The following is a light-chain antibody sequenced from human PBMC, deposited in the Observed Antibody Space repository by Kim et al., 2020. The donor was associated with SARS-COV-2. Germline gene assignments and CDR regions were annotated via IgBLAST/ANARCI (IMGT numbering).Light chain of an antibody. CDR1: SSDVGCDNY. Sequence: PGQSGTISCTGTSSDVGCDNYVAGNQQNPGKAPKLRIYVVSKRPAGVPDRFSGAKSGNTASLNISGRQAEDEADYYGCSYAGSQVVFGGGTQLTVL. J-gene: IGLJ2*01. V-gene: IGLV2-11*01. CDR2: VVS. CDR3: CSYAGSQVV.